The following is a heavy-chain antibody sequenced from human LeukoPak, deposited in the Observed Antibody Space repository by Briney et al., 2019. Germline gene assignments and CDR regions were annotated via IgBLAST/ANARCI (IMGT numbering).Heavy chain of an antibody. D-gene: IGHD6-13*01. V-gene: IGHV3-30*02. CDR2: IRYDGSNK. CDR1: GFTFSSYA. Sequence: GGSLRLSCAASGFTFSSYALHWVRQAPGKGLEWVAFIRYDGSNKYYADSVKGRFTISRDNSKNTLYLQMNSLRAEDTAVYYCAKDLSGIAAAGTSGHFDYWGQGTLVTVSS. J-gene: IGHJ4*02. CDR3: AKDLSGIAAAGTSGHFDY.